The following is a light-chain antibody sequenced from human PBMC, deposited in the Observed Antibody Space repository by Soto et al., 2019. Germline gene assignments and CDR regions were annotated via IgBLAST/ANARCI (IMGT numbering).Light chain of an antibody. J-gene: IGKJ4*01. CDR2: GAS. V-gene: IGKV3-15*01. CDR3: QQYNSWPLT. CDR1: QSVSNN. Sequence: EIVMTQSPATLSVSPGERATLSCRASQSVSNNLAWYQQKPGQAPRLLIYGASTRATGIPASFSGSGSGTEFTLTISRLQSEDFAVYCCQQYNSWPLTFGGGTKVEIK.